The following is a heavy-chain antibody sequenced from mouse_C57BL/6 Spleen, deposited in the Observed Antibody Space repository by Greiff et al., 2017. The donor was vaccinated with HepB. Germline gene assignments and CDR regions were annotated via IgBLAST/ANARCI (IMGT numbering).Heavy chain of an antibody. CDR2: IYPSDSET. D-gene: IGHD4-1*01. Sequence: QVQLQQPGAELVRPGSSVKLSCKASGYTFTSYWMDWVKQRPGQGLEWIGNIYPSDSETHYNQKFKDKATLTVDKASSTAYMQLSSLTSEDSAVYYCARRSLNWDGAWFAYWGQGTLVTVSA. V-gene: IGHV1-61*01. J-gene: IGHJ3*01. CDR3: ARRSLNWDGAWFAY. CDR1: GYTFTSYW.